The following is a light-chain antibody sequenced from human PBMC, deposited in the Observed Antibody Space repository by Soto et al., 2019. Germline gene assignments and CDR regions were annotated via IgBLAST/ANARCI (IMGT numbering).Light chain of an antibody. Sequence: QSALTQPASVSGSPVQSITISCTGTSSDVGGYNYVSWYQQHPGKAPKLMIYEVSHRPSGVSNRFSCSKSGNTASLTISGLQAEDEADYYCSSYTSSSIDDVFGTGTKVTVL. CDR3: SSYTSSSIDDV. CDR2: EVS. V-gene: IGLV2-14*01. J-gene: IGLJ1*01. CDR1: SSDVGGYNY.